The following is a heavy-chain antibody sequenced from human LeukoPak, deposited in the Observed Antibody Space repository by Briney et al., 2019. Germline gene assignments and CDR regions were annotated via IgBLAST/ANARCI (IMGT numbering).Heavy chain of an antibody. CDR3: ARSDGYGLVGI. CDR1: GGSFSGYY. J-gene: IGHJ3*02. D-gene: IGHD3-10*01. CDR2: INHSGST. Sequence: MSSETLSLTCAVYGGSFSGYYWSWIRQPPGKGLEWIGEINHSGSTNYNPSLKSRVTISVDTSKNHFSLTLSSVTAADTAVYYCARSDGYGLVGIWGQGTMVTVSS. V-gene: IGHV4-34*01.